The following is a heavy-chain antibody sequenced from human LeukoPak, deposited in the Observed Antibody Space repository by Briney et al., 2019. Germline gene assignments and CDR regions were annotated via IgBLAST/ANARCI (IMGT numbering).Heavy chain of an antibody. D-gene: IGHD2-2*01. V-gene: IGHV3-30*18. J-gene: IGHJ6*02. Sequence: GRSLRLSCAASGFTFSSYGMHWVRQAPGKGLEWVAVISYDGSNKYYADSVKGRFTISRDNSKNTLYLQMNSLRAEDTAVYYCAKKLGAYCSSTSCYYGMDVWGQGTTVTVSS. CDR3: AKKLGAYCSSTSCYYGMDV. CDR1: GFTFSSYG. CDR2: ISYDGSNK.